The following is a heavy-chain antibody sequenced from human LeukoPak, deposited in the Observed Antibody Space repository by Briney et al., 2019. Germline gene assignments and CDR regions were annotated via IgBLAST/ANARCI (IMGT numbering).Heavy chain of an antibody. D-gene: IGHD3-22*01. V-gene: IGHV4-61*01. Sequence: SETLSLTCTVSGGSISSGSYYWGWIRQPPGKGLEWIGYGHYSGSTNYNPSLKSRVTISVDTSKNQFSLRLRSVTAADTAIYYCARWEYDSSGYRKIDYWGQGTLVTVSS. CDR2: GHYSGST. CDR1: GGSISSGSYY. CDR3: ARWEYDSSGYRKIDY. J-gene: IGHJ4*02.